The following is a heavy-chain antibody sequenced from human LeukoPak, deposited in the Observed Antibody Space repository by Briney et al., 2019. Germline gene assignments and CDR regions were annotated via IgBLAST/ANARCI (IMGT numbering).Heavy chain of an antibody. D-gene: IGHD4-17*01. J-gene: IGHJ6*04. CDR1: GFTFSSYA. Sequence: GRSLRLSCAASGFTFSSYAMHWVRQAPGKGLEWVAVISYDGGNKYYADSVKGRFTISRDNSKNTLYLQMNSLRAEDTAVYYCARGNDYGDPSYYYGMDVWGKGTTVTVSS. V-gene: IGHV3-30*04. CDR3: ARGNDYGDPSYYYGMDV. CDR2: ISYDGGNK.